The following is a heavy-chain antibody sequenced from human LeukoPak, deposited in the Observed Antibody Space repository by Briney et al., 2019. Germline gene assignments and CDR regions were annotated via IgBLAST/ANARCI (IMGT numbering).Heavy chain of an antibody. J-gene: IGHJ6*02. V-gene: IGHV1-46*01. CDR2: INPSGGST. Sequence: ASVKVSCKASGYTFTSYYMHWVRQAPGQGLEWMGIINPSGGSTSYAQKFQGRVTMTRDTSISTAYMELSRLRSDDTAVYYCARDLGYFDWLLSSMDVWGQGTTVTVSS. CDR3: ARDLGYFDWLLSSMDV. CDR1: GYTFTSYY. D-gene: IGHD3-9*01.